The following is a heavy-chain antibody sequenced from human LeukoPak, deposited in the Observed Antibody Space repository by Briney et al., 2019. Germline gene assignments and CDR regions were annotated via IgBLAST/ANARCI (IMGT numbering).Heavy chain of an antibody. CDR3: AAARGGYYDSSGYPSDY. J-gene: IGHJ4*02. CDR1: GFTFDDYA. Sequence: GGSLRLSCAASGFTFDDYAMHWVRQAPGKGLEWVSGISWNSGSIGYADSVKGRFTISRDNAKNSLYLQMNSLRAEDTALYYCAAARGGYYDSSGYPSDYWGQGTLVTVSS. CDR2: ISWNSGSI. D-gene: IGHD3-22*01. V-gene: IGHV3-9*01.